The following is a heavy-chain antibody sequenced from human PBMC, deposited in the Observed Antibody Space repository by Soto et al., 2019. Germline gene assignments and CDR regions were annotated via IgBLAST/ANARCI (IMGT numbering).Heavy chain of an antibody. J-gene: IGHJ4*02. CDR1: GFTFNNYA. Sequence: EVHLLESGGGLVQPGGSLRLSCAASGFTFNNYAMGWVRQAPARGLEWVSAITGGGGITYYADSVKARFTISRHHSKHSVYLQRNSLRAEDTAVYYCPKGSANASPYYFDFWGQGILVTVSS. CDR3: PKGSANASPYYFDF. V-gene: IGHV3-23*01. CDR2: ITGGGGIT.